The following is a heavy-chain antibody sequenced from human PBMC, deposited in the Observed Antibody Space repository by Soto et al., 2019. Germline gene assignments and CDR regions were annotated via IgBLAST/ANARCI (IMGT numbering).Heavy chain of an antibody. Sequence: GGSLRLSCAASGFTFSDYYMSWIRQAPGKGLEWVSYISSSSSYTNYADSVKGRFTISRDNAKNSLYLQMNSLRAEDTAVYYCARAPSGGYFDWLLYGDYFDYWGQGTLVTVSS. V-gene: IGHV3-11*06. CDR2: ISSSSSYT. J-gene: IGHJ4*02. D-gene: IGHD3-9*01. CDR3: ARAPSGGYFDWLLYGDYFDY. CDR1: GFTFSDYY.